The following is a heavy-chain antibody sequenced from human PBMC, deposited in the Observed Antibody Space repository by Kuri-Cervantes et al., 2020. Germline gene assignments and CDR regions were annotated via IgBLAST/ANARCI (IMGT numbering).Heavy chain of an antibody. CDR2: ISWDSGSI. Sequence: GGSLRLSCAASGFSLDDYAMHWVRQAPGKGLEWVSGISWDSGSIAYADSVKGRFTISRDNAKNSLYLQMNSLRAEDTAVYYCAREGGYDSFDYWGQGTLVTVSS. D-gene: IGHD5-12*01. CDR1: GFSLDDYA. J-gene: IGHJ4*02. CDR3: AREGGYDSFDY. V-gene: IGHV3-9*01.